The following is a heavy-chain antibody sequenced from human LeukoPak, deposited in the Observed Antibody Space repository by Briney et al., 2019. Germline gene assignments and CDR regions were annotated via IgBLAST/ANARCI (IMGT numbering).Heavy chain of an antibody. J-gene: IGHJ6*03. D-gene: IGHD3-10*01. CDR3: AKIGDGSGSYSYYYYYMDV. V-gene: IGHV3-30*02. CDR2: IRYDGSDK. CDR1: GFTFSSYG. Sequence: GGSLRLSCAASGFTFSSYGMHWVRQAPGKGLEWVAFIRYDGSDKYYADSVKGRFTISRDNSKNTLYLQMNSLRAEDTAVYYCAKIGDGSGSYSYYYYYMDVWGKGTTVTISS.